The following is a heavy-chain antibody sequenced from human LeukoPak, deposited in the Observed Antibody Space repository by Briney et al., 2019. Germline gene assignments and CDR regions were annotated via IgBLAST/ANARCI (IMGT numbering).Heavy chain of an antibody. CDR3: AKDHRSGWYFEA. CDR1: GFTFSSYG. V-gene: IGHV3-30*02. CDR2: IRYDGSNK. Sequence: GGSLRLSCAASGFTFSSYGMHWVREAPGKGLEWVAFIRYDGSNKYYADSVKGRFTISRDNSKNTLYLQMNGLRAEDTAVYYCAKDHRSGWYFEAWGQGTLVTVSS. J-gene: IGHJ4*02. D-gene: IGHD6-19*01.